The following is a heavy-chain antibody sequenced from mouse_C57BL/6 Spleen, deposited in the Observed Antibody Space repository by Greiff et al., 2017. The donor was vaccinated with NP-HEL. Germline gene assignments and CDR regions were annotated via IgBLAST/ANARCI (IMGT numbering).Heavy chain of an antibody. J-gene: IGHJ2*01. CDR3: TRDDGYLYFDY. CDR2: IRNKANNHAT. V-gene: IGHV6-6*01. CDR1: GFTFSDAW. Sequence: EVKLVESGGGLVQPGGSMKLSCAASGFTFSDAWMDWVRQSPEKGLEWVAEIRNKANNHATYYAESVKGRFTISRDDSKSSVYLQMNSLRAEDTGIYYCTRDDGYLYFDYWGQGTTLTVSS. D-gene: IGHD2-3*01.